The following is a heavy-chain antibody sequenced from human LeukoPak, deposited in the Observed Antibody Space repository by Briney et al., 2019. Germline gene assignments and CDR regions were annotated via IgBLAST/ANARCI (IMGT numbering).Heavy chain of an antibody. V-gene: IGHV4-59*01. Sequence: SETLSLTCTDSGGSISSYYCSWIPQPPGKGLEWFGYIYYSGSTNYNPSLKSRVTISVDTSKNQFSLKLSSVTAADTAVYYCARVGVEMATITGWWFGYYYYMDVWGKGTTVTVSS. J-gene: IGHJ6*03. CDR2: IYYSGST. D-gene: IGHD5-24*01. CDR3: ARVGVEMATITGWWFGYYYYMDV. CDR1: GGSISSYY.